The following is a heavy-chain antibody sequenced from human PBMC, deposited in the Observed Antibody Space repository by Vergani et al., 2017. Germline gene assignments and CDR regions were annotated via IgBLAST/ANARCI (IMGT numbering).Heavy chain of an antibody. CDR2: IISKANSYAT. CDR1: GFTFSGSA. CDR3: TSLEWGSGSDVR. V-gene: IGHV3-73*02. J-gene: IGHJ4*02. D-gene: IGHD1-26*01. Sequence: EVQLVESGGGLVQPGGSLTLSCAASGFTFSGSAMHWVRQTSGKGLEWVVRIISKANSYATAYAASVKGSFTISRNDSKNTAYLQMNSLKTADTALYYCTSLEWGSGSDVRWGQGTLVTVSS.